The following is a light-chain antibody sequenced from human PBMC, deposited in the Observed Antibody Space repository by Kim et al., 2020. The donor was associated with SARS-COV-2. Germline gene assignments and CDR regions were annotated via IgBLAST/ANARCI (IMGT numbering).Light chain of an antibody. CDR3: QKYDSAPWT. CDR1: QDIANY. CDR2: AAS. J-gene: IGKJ1*01. V-gene: IGKV1-27*01. Sequence: SASVGDGVTSTCRAGQDIANYLAWYQQKPEKVPKLLVYAASALKSGVPSRFSGNRSGTDFTLTISNLQPEDVATYYCQKYDSAPWTFGQGPRWISN.